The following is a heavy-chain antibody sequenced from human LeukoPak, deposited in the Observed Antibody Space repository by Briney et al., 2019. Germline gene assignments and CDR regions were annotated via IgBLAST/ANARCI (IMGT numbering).Heavy chain of an antibody. V-gene: IGHV4-61*02. D-gene: IGHD3-10*01. CDR1: GGSISSGSYY. Sequence: PSETLSLTCTVSGGSISSGSYYWSWIRQPAGKGLEWIGRIYTSGSTNYNPSLKSRVTISVDTSKNQFSLKLSSVTAADTAVYYCASELNYYGSGSYLYFDYWGQGTLVTVSS. CDR3: ASELNYYGSGSYLYFDY. J-gene: IGHJ4*02. CDR2: IYTSGST.